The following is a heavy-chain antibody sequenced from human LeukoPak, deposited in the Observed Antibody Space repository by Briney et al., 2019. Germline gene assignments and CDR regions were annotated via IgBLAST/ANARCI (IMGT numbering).Heavy chain of an antibody. CDR3: ARHGDSRGTVDY. D-gene: IGHD3-10*01. Sequence: SETLSLTCTVSGCSISSGYYWSWIRQPPGKGLEWIGYIYYSGSTNFNPSLKSRVTISVDTSKNQFSLKLSSVTAADTAVYYCARHGDSRGTVDYWGQGTLVTVSS. CDR2: IYYSGST. J-gene: IGHJ4*02. V-gene: IGHV4-59*08. CDR1: GCSISSGYY.